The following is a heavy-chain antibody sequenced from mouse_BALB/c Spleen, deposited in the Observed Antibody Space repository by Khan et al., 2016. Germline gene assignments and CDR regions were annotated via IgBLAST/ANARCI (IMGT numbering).Heavy chain of an antibody. CDR3: ASYYGYDGGFAY. V-gene: IGHV2-6-7*01. CDR2: IWGDGST. CDR1: GFSLTGFS. J-gene: IGHJ3*01. Sequence: VQLQEPGPGLVAPSQSLSITCTVSGFSLTGFSVNWVRQPPGKALEWLGMIWGDGSTDYNSALKSRLSFNRDVSKSQVFLKMNSLQTDDTARYFCASYYGYDGGFAYWGQGTLVTVSA. D-gene: IGHD2-2*01.